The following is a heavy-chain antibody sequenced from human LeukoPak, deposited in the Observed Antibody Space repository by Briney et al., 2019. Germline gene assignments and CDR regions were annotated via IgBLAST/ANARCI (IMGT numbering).Heavy chain of an antibody. CDR2: INHSGST. CDR1: GGSFSGYY. CDR3: ARGERAVAAHFDY. V-gene: IGHV4-34*01. J-gene: IGHJ4*02. Sequence: PSETLSLTCAVYGGSFSGYYWSWIRQPPGKGLEWIGEINHSGSTNYNPSLKSRVTMSVDTSKNQFSLKLSSVTAADTAVYYCARGERAVAAHFDYWGQGTLVTVSS. D-gene: IGHD6-19*01.